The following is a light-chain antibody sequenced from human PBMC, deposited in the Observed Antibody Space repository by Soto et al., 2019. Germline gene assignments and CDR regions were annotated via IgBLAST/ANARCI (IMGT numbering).Light chain of an antibody. V-gene: IGKV3-15*01. J-gene: IGKJ4*01. Sequence: EIVMTQSPATLSVSPGERATLSCRASQSVSSNLAWYQQKPGQAPRLLIYGASTRATGIPARFSVSGSGTEFTLTLRSLQSEDFEVYYCQQYNNWHPLTFGGGTKVEIK. CDR1: QSVSSN. CDR3: QQYNNWHPLT. CDR2: GAS.